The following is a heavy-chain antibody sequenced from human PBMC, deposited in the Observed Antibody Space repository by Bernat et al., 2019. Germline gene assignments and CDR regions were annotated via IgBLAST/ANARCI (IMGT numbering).Heavy chain of an antibody. Sequence: EVQLVESGGDWVQPGGSLRLSCAASGFTFDDYAMHWVRQAPGKGLEWVSGISWNSGSIGYADSVKGRFTISRDNAKNSLYLQMNSLRAEDTALYYCAKEAAAGTDHYYYYGMDVWGQGTTVTVSS. CDR3: AKEAAAGTDHYYYYGMDV. V-gene: IGHV3-9*01. D-gene: IGHD6-13*01. CDR1: GFTFDDYA. J-gene: IGHJ6*02. CDR2: ISWNSGSI.